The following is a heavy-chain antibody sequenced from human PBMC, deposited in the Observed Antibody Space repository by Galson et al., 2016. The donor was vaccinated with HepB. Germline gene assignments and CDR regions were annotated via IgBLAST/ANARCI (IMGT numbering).Heavy chain of an antibody. J-gene: IGHJ1*01. D-gene: IGHD3-16*01. V-gene: IGHV4-39*01. CDR2: IYYRGSA. CDR1: GGSVSRRSHY. Sequence: SETLSLTCAVSGGSVSRRSHYWGWIRQPPGEGLEWIGSIYYRGSAFYTPSLKSRLTISVDTAKNQFSLKLSSVPAADTAVYYCARPRSPWVAPFQHWGQGTLVTVSS. CDR3: ARPRSPWVAPFQH.